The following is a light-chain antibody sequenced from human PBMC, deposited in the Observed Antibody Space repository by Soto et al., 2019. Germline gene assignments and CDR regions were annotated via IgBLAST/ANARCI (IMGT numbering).Light chain of an antibody. Sequence: QSLARMRVAPGKRAALGFRASQSVSSYLAWYQQKPGQAPRLLIYDASNRATGIPARFSGSGSGTDFTLPISRPYPEDFAVYYCPQRSNCITFGQGTRLEI. CDR1: QSVSSY. V-gene: IGKV3-11*01. CDR2: DAS. CDR3: PQRSNCIT. J-gene: IGKJ5*01.